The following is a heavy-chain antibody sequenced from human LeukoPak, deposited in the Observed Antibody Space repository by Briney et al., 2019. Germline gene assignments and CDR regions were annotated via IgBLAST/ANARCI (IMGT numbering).Heavy chain of an antibody. D-gene: IGHD1-14*01. V-gene: IGHV4-39*01. J-gene: IGHJ4*02. Sequence: SETLSLTCTVSGGSISSSSYFWGWIRQPPGKGLEWIGSIYYSGSTYYNPSLKSRVAISVDTSKNQFSLKLRSVTAADTAVYYCARQISINLIDYWGQGTLVTVSS. CDR1: GGSISSSSYF. CDR3: ARQISINLIDY. CDR2: IYYSGST.